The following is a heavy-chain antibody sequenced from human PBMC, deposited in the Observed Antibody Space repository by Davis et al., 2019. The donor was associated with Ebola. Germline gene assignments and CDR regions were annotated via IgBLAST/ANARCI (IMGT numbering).Heavy chain of an antibody. CDR2: IIPILGPG. CDR1: GGTFISYA. V-gene: IGHV1-69*06. CDR3: AREGGYSSGWPYFDN. J-gene: IGHJ4*02. D-gene: IGHD6-19*01. Sequence: SVKVSCKASGGTFISYAISWVRQAPGQGLEWMGGIIPILGPGNYGQKFQGRVTITADKSTSTAYMELSSLRYEDTAVYYCAREGGYSSGWPYFDNWGQGTLVTVSS.